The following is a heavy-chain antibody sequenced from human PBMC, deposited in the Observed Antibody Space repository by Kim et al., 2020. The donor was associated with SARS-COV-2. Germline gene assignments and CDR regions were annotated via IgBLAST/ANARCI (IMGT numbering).Heavy chain of an antibody. CDR2: ITNGGGT. CDR3: ARSRGYLQFDY. Sequence: GGSLRLSCAASGFTVSNSGMSWVRQTPGRGLEWVSVITNGGGTSYVDSVKGRFTISRDNSENTLYLQRNSLRVADTAVYYSARSRGYLQFDYWGKGTLVT. J-gene: IGHJ4*02. V-gene: IGHV3-23*01. D-gene: IGHD3-22*01. CDR1: GFTVSNSG.